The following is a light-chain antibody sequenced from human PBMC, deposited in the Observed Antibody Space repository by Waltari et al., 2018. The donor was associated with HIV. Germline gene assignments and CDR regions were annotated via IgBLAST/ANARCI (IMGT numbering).Light chain of an antibody. CDR1: QSIFYSSRNANY. CDR3: QQYYSTPPT. Sequence: DIVMTQSPDSLAPSLGERAPINCKSSQSIFYSSRNANYLAWYQQKPGQSPTLLIYWASSRASGVPDRFSGSGSRTDFTLSISSLQSEDVAVYFCQQYYSTPPTFGQGTRVEIK. CDR2: WAS. V-gene: IGKV4-1*01. J-gene: IGKJ1*01.